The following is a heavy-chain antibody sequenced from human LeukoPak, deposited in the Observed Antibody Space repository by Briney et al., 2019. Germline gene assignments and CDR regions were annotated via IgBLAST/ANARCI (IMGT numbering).Heavy chain of an antibody. CDR3: AKIRGYCSSTSCSRRGYFDY. CDR1: GFTFSSYA. Sequence: PGGSLRLSCAASGFTFSSYAMSWVRQAPGKGLEWVSAISGSGGSTYYADSVKGRFTISRDNSKNTLYLQMNSLRAEDTAVYYCAKIRGYCSSTSCSRRGYFDYWGQGTLVTVSS. D-gene: IGHD2-2*01. CDR2: ISGSGGST. V-gene: IGHV3-23*01. J-gene: IGHJ4*02.